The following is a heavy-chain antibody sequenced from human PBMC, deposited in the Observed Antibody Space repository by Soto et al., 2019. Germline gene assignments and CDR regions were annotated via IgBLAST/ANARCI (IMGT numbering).Heavy chain of an antibody. Sequence: SETLSLTCTVSGGSISSSSYYWGWIRQPPGKGLEWIGSIYYSGSTYYNPSLKSRVTISVDTSKNQFSLKLSSVTAADTAVYYCARLGASSYKLFYYYGMDVWGQGTTVTVSS. CDR3: ARLGASSYKLFYYYGMDV. CDR2: IYYSGST. V-gene: IGHV4-39*01. J-gene: IGHJ6*02. D-gene: IGHD1-26*01. CDR1: GGSISSSSYY.